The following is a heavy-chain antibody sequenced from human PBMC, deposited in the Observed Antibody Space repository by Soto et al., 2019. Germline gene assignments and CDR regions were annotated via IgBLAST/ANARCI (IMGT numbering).Heavy chain of an antibody. J-gene: IGHJ4*02. CDR2: IYYSGST. D-gene: IGHD6-13*01. CDR1: GGSISSGAFY. Sequence: QVQLHESGPRLVKPSQTLSLTCTVSGGSISSGAFYWSWIRQHPGKGLEWIGCIYYSGSTYYNPCRKERATMSVDTPNNQFSLKLSSVTAADTAVYYCARGSSWSYFDYWGQGTLVTVSS. V-gene: IGHV4-31*03. CDR3: ARGSSWSYFDY.